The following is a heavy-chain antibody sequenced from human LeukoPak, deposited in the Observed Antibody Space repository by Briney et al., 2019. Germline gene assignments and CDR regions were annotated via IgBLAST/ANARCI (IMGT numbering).Heavy chain of an antibody. V-gene: IGHV4-34*01. J-gene: IGHJ6*02. CDR1: GGSFSGYY. CDR3: GTNAFPRYYYYYGMDV. CDR2: INHSGST. D-gene: IGHD2-2*01. Sequence: SETLSLTCAVYGGSFSGYYWSWIRQPPGKGQEWIGEINHSGSTNYNPSLKSRVTISVDTSKNQFSLKLSSVTAADTAVYYCGTNAFPRYYYYYGMDVWGQGTTVTVSS.